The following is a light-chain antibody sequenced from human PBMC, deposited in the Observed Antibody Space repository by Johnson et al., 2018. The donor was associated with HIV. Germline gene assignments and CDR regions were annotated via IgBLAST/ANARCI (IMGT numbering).Light chain of an antibody. CDR2: ENN. J-gene: IGLJ1*01. CDR1: SSNIGNNY. V-gene: IGLV1-51*02. Sequence: QSVLTQPPSVSAAPGQKVTISCSGSSSNIGNNYVSWYQQLPGTAPKLLIYENNKRPSGIPDRFSGSKSGTSATLGITGLQTGDEADYYCATWDRSLTVGVFGSGTKVTVL. CDR3: ATWDRSLTVGV.